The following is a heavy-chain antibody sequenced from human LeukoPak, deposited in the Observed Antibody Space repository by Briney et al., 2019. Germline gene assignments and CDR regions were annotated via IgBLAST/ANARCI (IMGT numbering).Heavy chain of an antibody. Sequence: SETLSLTCTGSGGSISSGGYYWSWIRQHPGKGLEWIGYIYYSGSTYYNPSLKSRVTISVDTSKNQFSLKLSSVTAADTAVYYCARGVVPAAQNYYFDYWGQGTLVTVSS. D-gene: IGHD2-2*01. J-gene: IGHJ4*02. CDR3: ARGVVPAAQNYYFDY. CDR1: GGSISSGGYY. V-gene: IGHV4-31*03. CDR2: IYYSGST.